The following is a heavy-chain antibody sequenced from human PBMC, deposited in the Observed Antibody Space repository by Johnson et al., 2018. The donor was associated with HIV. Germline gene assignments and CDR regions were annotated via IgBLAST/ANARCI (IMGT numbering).Heavy chain of an antibody. V-gene: IGHV3-74*01. CDR3: AKDLGGAHSSPRAFDI. Sequence: GQLVESGGGLVQSGGSLRLSCAASGFSFSDHYMDWVRQAPGKGLVWVSRVNSDGSSTSYADSVKGRFTISRDNAKNTLYLQMNSLRAEDTAVYYCAKDLGGAHSSPRAFDIWGQGTMVTVSS. CDR1: GFSFSDHY. J-gene: IGHJ3*02. CDR2: VNSDGSST. D-gene: IGHD6-13*01.